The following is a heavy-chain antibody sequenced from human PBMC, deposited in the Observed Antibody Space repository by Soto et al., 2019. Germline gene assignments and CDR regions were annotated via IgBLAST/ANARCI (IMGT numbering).Heavy chain of an antibody. J-gene: IGHJ4*02. CDR3: AAPPRY. CDR1: GGSTSSYY. V-gene: IGHV4-59*01. CDR2: IYDSGST. Sequence: QVQLQESGPGLVKPSETLSLTCTVSGGSTSSYYWSWIRQPPGKGLEWIGYIYDSGSTNYNPSLKSRVTISVDTSKNQFSLKLTSVTAADTAVYYCAAPPRYWGQGTLVTVSS. D-gene: IGHD6-6*01.